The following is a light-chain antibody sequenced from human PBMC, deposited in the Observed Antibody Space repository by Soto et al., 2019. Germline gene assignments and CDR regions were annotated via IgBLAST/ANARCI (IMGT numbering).Light chain of an antibody. CDR1: QSVSSN. CDR3: QQYGSSPPWT. Sequence: EIVMTQSPATLSVSPGERATLSCRASQSVSSNLAWYQQKPGQAPRLLIYGASSRANGIPDRFSGSVSGTDFTLTISRLEPEDFAVYYCQQYGSSPPWTFGQGTKVDIK. V-gene: IGKV3-20*01. CDR2: GAS. J-gene: IGKJ1*01.